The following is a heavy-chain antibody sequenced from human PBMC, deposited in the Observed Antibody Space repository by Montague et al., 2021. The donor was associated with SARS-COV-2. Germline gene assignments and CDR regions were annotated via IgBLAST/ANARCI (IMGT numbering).Heavy chain of an antibody. CDR1: GFSLSTSGMC. V-gene: IGHV2-70*10. J-gene: IGHJ6*02. CDR3: ARTHYDILPGYYYVMDV. D-gene: IGHD3-9*01. Sequence: PALVKPTQTLTLTCTFSGFSLSTSGMCVSWIRQPPGKALEWIARIDWDDDKYYSTSLKTRLTISKDTSKNQVVLTMTNMDPVDTATYYCARTHYDILPGYYYVMDVWGQGTTVTVSS. CDR2: IDWDDDK.